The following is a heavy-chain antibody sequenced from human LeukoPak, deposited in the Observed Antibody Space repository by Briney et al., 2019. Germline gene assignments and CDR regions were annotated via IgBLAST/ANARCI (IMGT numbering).Heavy chain of an antibody. CDR1: GFTFSRYW. Sequence: PAGGSLRLSCAGSGFTFSRYWMSWVRQAPGKGLEWVSGISWNSGSIGYADSVKGRFTISRDNAKNSLYLQMNSLRAEDTALYYCAKDIRAGDWGAFDIWGQGTMVTVSS. V-gene: IGHV3-9*01. CDR3: AKDIRAGDWGAFDI. D-gene: IGHD3-16*01. CDR2: ISWNSGSI. J-gene: IGHJ3*02.